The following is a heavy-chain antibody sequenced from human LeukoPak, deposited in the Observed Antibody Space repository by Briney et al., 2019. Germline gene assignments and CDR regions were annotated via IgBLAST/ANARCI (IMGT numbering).Heavy chain of an antibody. Sequence: GASVKVSCKASGYTFTSYSISWVRQAPGQGLEWMGRIIPILGIANYAQKFQGRVTITADKSASTAYMELSSLRSEDTAVYYCARGVWFGDQKAGNWFDPWGQGTLVTVSS. CDR1: GYTFTSYS. J-gene: IGHJ5*02. CDR3: ARGVWFGDQKAGNWFDP. CDR2: IIPILGIA. D-gene: IGHD3-10*01. V-gene: IGHV1-69*02.